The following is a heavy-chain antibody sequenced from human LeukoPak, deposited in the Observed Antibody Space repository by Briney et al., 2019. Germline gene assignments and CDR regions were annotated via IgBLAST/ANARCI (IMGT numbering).Heavy chain of an antibody. CDR1: GFTFSSYA. J-gene: IGHJ4*02. D-gene: IGHD3-22*01. V-gene: IGHV3-30*18. Sequence: GGSLRLSCAASGFTFSSYAMHWVRQGPGKGLEWVAIISYDGRNNHYADSVKGLFTISRDNSKNTLHLQMSSLRAEDTAVYYCAKLGFDSSGSHTLFDYWGQGTQVTVSS. CDR3: AKLGFDSSGSHTLFDY. CDR2: ISYDGRNN.